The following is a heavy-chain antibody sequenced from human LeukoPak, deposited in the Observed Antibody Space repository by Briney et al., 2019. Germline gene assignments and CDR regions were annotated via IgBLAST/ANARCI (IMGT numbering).Heavy chain of an antibody. Sequence: QTGGSLRLSCGASGFTFNNYAMSWVRQAPGKGLEWVSTIRASGDDTFYADSVQGRFTISRDNSMHILYLQMNSLRAEDTAVYYCAKVSQLRFDPWGQGTLVTVSS. J-gene: IGHJ5*02. CDR1: GFTFNNYA. CDR2: IRASGDDT. D-gene: IGHD4-23*01. CDR3: AKVSQLRFDP. V-gene: IGHV3-23*01.